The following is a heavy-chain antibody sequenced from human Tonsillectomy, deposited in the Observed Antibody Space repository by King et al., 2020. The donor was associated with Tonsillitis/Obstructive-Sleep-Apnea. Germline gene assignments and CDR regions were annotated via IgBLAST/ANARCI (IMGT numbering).Heavy chain of an antibody. CDR3: ARLTEMTTVTTSYSFYYYGMDV. Sequence: QLVQSEPEVKKPGESLRISCKGSGYSFTTYWISWVRQMPGKGLEWMGKIDPSDSYTNYSPSFQGHVTISADKSISPAYLQWSSLKASDTAMYYCARLTEMTTVTTSYSFYYYGMDVWGQGTTVTVSS. D-gene: IGHD4-17*01. V-gene: IGHV5-10-1*03. CDR1: GYSFTTYW. J-gene: IGHJ6*02. CDR2: IDPSDSYT.